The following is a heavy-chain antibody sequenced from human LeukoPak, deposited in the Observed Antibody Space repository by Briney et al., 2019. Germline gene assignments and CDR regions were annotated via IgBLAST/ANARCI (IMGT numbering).Heavy chain of an antibody. D-gene: IGHD6-13*01. V-gene: IGHV4-61*01. Sequence: SETLSLTCSVTGGSVSSGSYYWNWIRQPPGKGLEWIGYIHFSGNTYINPSLKSRVTISSDTNENQFFLKLRSVTAADTAVYFCAREGGYTSSPQGYSYYYAMDVWGQGTTVTVSS. CDR3: AREGGYTSSPQGYSYYYAMDV. CDR1: GGSVSSGSYY. J-gene: IGHJ6*02. CDR2: IHFSGNT.